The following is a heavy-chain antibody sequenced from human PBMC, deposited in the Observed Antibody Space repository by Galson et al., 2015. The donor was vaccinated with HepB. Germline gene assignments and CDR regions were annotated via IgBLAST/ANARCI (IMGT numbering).Heavy chain of an antibody. Sequence: SLRLSCAASGITFSSSAMTWFRQAPGKGLEWVSGISGSGGSTYYAASVKGRFTISRDNSKNTLYLQMDSLRVEDTAAYYCATERLSRWYGWEYWGQGSLVTVSS. CDR2: ISGSGGST. V-gene: IGHV3-23*01. D-gene: IGHD3-16*01. CDR1: GITFSSSA. J-gene: IGHJ4*02. CDR3: ATERLSRWYGWEY.